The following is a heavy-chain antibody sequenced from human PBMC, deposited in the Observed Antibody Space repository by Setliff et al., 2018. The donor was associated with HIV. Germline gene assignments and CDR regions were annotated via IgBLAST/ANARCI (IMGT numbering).Heavy chain of an antibody. Sequence: SVKVSCKASGGTFNTHAFSWVRQAPGQGLEWMGGIIPVRGLANYARNFQGRVTITADTSTNTAYLEVVSLRSEDTAIYYCARHYFDSNSYYRPPFDSWGKGTPVTVSS. D-gene: IGHD3-22*01. J-gene: IGHJ5*01. CDR1: GGTFNTHA. CDR2: IIPVRGLA. V-gene: IGHV1-69*10. CDR3: ARHYFDSNSYYRPPFDS.